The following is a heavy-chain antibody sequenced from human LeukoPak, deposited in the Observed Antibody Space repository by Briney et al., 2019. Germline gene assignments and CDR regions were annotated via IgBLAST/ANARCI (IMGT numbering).Heavy chain of an antibody. CDR2: IYYSGST. V-gene: IGHV4-31*03. J-gene: IGHJ4*02. Sequence: SETLSLTCTVSGGSISSGGYYWSWIRQHPGKGLEWIGYIYYSGSTHYNPSLKSRVTVSVDTSKNQFSLKLSSVTAADTAVYYCARDSYCSANTCYGPIDYWGQGTLVTVSS. CDR3: ARDSYCSANTCYGPIDY. CDR1: GGSISSGGYY. D-gene: IGHD2-15*01.